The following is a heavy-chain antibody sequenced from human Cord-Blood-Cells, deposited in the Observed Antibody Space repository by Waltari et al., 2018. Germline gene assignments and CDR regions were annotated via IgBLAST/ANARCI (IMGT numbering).Heavy chain of an antibody. CDR1: GFTFSSYW. J-gene: IGHJ5*02. D-gene: IGHD6-13*01. V-gene: IGHV3-7*01. Sequence: EVQLVESGGGLVQPGGSLRLSCAASGFTFSSYWMSWVRQAPGKGLEWVANIKQDGSEKYYVDYVKGRFTISRDNAKNSLYLQMNSLRAEDTAVYYCAREGSSSWYWFDPWGQGTLVTVSS. CDR2: IKQDGSEK. CDR3: AREGSSSWYWFDP.